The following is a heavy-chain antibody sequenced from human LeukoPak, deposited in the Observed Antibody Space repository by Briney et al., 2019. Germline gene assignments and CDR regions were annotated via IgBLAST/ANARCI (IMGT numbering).Heavy chain of an antibody. V-gene: IGHV3-48*03. Sequence: GGSLRLSCAASGFTFSSYEMKWVRQAPGKGLEWISYISGSGSTIYYADSVKGRFTISRDNAKSSLYLQMNSLRAEDTAVYYCARDRSYYDSSGYYYQPGDYWGQGTLVTVSS. CDR2: ISGSGSTI. CDR3: ARDRSYYDSSGYYYQPGDY. CDR1: GFTFSSYE. J-gene: IGHJ4*02. D-gene: IGHD3-22*01.